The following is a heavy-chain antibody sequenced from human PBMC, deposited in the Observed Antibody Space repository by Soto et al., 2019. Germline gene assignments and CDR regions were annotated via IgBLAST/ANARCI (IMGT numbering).Heavy chain of an antibody. CDR1: GFNFISYS. V-gene: IGHV1-46*01. Sequence: GASVKVSCKTSGFNFISYSMHWVRQAPGQGLEWMGVINLSGGSTNFAQRFQGRVTMTRDTSTSTVYMELSSLESEDTAMYYCARTLASPGSDFWGQGTLVTVSS. CDR3: ARTLASPGSDF. J-gene: IGHJ4*01. CDR2: INLSGGST. D-gene: IGHD1-1*01.